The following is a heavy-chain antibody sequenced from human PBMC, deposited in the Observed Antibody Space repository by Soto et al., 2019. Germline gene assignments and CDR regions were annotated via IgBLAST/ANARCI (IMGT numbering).Heavy chain of an antibody. D-gene: IGHD6-6*01. CDR3: ARGREQLVSLFYYYYYMDV. CDR1: GGSISSYY. CDR2: IYYSGST. Sequence: QVQLQESGPGLVKPSETLSLTGTVSGGSISSYYWRWIRQPPGKGLEWLGYIYYSGSTNYNTSLKSRVTISVDTSKNQFSLKLSSVTAADTAVYYCARGREQLVSLFYYYYYMDVWGKGTTVTVSS. V-gene: IGHV4-59*01. J-gene: IGHJ6*03.